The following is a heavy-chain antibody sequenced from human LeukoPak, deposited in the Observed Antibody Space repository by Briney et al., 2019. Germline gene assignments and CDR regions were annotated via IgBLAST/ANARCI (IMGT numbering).Heavy chain of an antibody. CDR2: IKQDGSEK. CDR1: RFTFSSYW. D-gene: IGHD3-10*01. J-gene: IGHJ4*02. CDR3: ARDAPGFYSGSYEDY. Sequence: GGSLRLSCAASRFTFSSYWMSWVRQAPGKGLEWVANIKQDGSEKYYVDSVKGRFTISRDNAKNSLYLQMNSLRAEDTAVYYCARDAPGFYSGSYEDYWGQGTLVTVSS. V-gene: IGHV3-7*01.